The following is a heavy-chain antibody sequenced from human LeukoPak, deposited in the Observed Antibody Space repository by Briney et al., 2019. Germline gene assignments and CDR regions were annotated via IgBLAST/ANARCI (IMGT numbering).Heavy chain of an antibody. D-gene: IGHD5-24*01. J-gene: IGHJ3*02. Sequence: SQILSLTCTVSGGSISSSSYYWGWIRQPPGKGLEWIGSIYYSGSTYYNPSLKSRVTISVDTSKNQFSLKLSSVTAADTAVYYCARQREMATRDAFDIWGQGTMVTVSS. CDR1: GGSISSSSYY. V-gene: IGHV4-39*01. CDR3: ARQREMATRDAFDI. CDR2: IYYSGST.